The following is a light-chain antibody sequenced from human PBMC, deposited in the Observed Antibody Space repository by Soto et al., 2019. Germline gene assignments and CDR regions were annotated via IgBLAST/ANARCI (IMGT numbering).Light chain of an antibody. CDR2: DVS. V-gene: IGLV2-14*03. J-gene: IGLJ3*02. CDR3: SSYTSSSTWV. CDR1: SSDVGGYNY. Sequence: QSVLTQPASVSGSPGQSITISCTGTSSDVGGYNYVSWYQHHPGKVPKLMIYDVSNRPSGVSNRFSGSKSGNTASLTISGLQAEDEADYYCSSYTSSSTWVFGGGTQLTVL.